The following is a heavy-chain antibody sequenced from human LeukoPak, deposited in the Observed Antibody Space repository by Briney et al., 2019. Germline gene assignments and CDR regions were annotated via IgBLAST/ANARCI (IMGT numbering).Heavy chain of an antibody. V-gene: IGHV4-39*07. CDR1: GGSISITRYY. Sequence: SETLSLTCTVSGGSISITRYYWGWIRQPPGKGLEWIASMYSSGTTYYNPSLKSRVTISVDTSKNQFSLKLSSVTAADTAVYYCARGPPDCSSTSCYAFDAFDIWGQGAMVTVSS. D-gene: IGHD2-2*01. J-gene: IGHJ3*02. CDR2: MYSSGTT. CDR3: ARGPPDCSSTSCYAFDAFDI.